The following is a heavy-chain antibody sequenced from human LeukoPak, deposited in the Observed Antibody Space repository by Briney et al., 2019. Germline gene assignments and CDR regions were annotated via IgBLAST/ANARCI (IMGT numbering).Heavy chain of an antibody. CDR2: MCPSGRT. V-gene: IGHV4-4*08. CDR1: TDSISSYC. CDR3: ATSYDGKTAPYDL. D-gene: IGHD4-23*01. Sequence: SETLSLTCTVSTDSISSYCCSWVRQPPGKGLEWIGFMCPSGRTDYNPSLKSRVTMSIDTSKNQLSMELSFLTAADTAVYYCATSYDGKTAPYDLWGHGTLVTVSS. J-gene: IGHJ5*02.